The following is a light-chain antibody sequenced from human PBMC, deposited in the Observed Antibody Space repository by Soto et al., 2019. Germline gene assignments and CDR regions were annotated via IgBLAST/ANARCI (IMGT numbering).Light chain of an antibody. CDR1: QSVSNN. CDR2: GAS. CDR3: KPYKEWPPFT. Sequence: IVMPKTPATLSVSPGETATLSCRASQSVSNNVAWYQQKPGQAPRLLILGASTRATGIPARFSGSGSGTEFTLSISCLQSEDFAVYYCKPYKEWPPFTSCQGTRPEIK. V-gene: IGKV3-15*01. J-gene: IGKJ5*01.